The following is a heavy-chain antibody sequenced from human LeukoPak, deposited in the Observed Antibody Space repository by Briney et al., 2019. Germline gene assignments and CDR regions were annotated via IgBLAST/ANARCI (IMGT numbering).Heavy chain of an antibody. Sequence: PSETLSLTCTVSGGSISSGSYYWSCIRQPAGKGLEWIGGIYTSGSTIYNPSLKSRVTISVDTSKNQFSLKLSSVTAADTAVYYCARVLGGWRTGPNWFDPWGQGTLVTVSS. CDR2: IYTSGST. D-gene: IGHD2-8*02. CDR3: ARVLGGWRTGPNWFDP. J-gene: IGHJ5*02. CDR1: GGSISSGSYY. V-gene: IGHV4-61*02.